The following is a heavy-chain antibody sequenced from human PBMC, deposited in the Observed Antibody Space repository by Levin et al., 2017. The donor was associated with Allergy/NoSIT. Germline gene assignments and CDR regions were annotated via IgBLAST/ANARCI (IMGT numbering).Heavy chain of an antibody. CDR3: ASGRCSGGSCHILLDY. CDR2: IYYSGST. V-gene: IGHV4-59*01. CDR1: GGSISSFY. Sequence: AGGSLRLSCTVSGGSISSFYWSWIRQPPGKGLEWIGFIYYSGSTNYNPSLKSRVTISIDTSKNQFSLNLRSVTAADTAVYYCASGRCSGGSCHILLDYWGQGTLVTVSS. D-gene: IGHD2-15*01. J-gene: IGHJ4*02.